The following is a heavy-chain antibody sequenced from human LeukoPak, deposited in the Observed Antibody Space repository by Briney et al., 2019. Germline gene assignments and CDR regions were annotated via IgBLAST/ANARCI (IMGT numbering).Heavy chain of an antibody. CDR2: ISGSGGST. D-gene: IGHD3-22*01. V-gene: IGHV3-23*01. CDR3: AKGAFVIVVAPSDV. CDR1: GFTFSSYW. J-gene: IGHJ6*04. Sequence: PGGSLRLSCAASGFTFSSYWMSWVRQAPGKGLEWVSAISGSGGSTYYADSVKGRFTISRDNSKNTLYLQMNSLRAEDTAVYYCAKGAFVIVVAPSDVWGKGTTVTISS.